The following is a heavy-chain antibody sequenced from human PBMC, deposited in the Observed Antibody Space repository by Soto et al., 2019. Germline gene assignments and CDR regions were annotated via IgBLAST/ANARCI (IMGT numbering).Heavy chain of an antibody. CDR3: ARGAGYSSWWEAFDI. CDR1: GFTFSSYA. D-gene: IGHD6-13*01. J-gene: IGHJ3*02. Sequence: GGSLRLSCAASGFTFSSYAMHWFRQAPGKGLEWVAVISYDGSNKYYADSVKGRFTISRDNSKNTLYLQMNSLRAEDTAVYYCARGAGYSSWWEAFDIWGQGTMVTVSS. CDR2: ISYDGSNK. V-gene: IGHV3-30-3*01.